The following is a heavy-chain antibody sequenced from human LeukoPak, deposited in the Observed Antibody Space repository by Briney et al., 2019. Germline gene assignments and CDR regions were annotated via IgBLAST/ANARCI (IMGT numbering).Heavy chain of an antibody. Sequence: SETLSLTCAVYGGPFNDYYWNWLRQPPGKGLEWIGNIFYSGSTYYSPSLKSRVTISLDTSRNQFSLKLNSVTAADTAVYYCAKSNGYGLVDIWGQGTMVTVSS. D-gene: IGHD3-10*01. CDR3: AKSNGYGLVDI. J-gene: IGHJ3*02. V-gene: IGHV4-34*12. CDR1: GGPFNDYY. CDR2: IFYSGST.